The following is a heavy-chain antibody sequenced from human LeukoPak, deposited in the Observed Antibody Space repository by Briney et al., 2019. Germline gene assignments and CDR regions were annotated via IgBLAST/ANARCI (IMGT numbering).Heavy chain of an antibody. CDR3: ARQVTIFGVRTMDV. CDR2: ISSSGTTI. J-gene: IGHJ6*03. D-gene: IGHD3-3*01. Sequence: GGSLRLSCAASGFTFSSYEMNWVRQAPGKGLEWVSYISSSGTTIYYADSVKGRFTISRDNAKNSLYLQMNSLRAEDTAVYYCARQVTIFGVRTMDVWGKGTTVTVSS. CDR1: GFTFSSYE. V-gene: IGHV3-48*03.